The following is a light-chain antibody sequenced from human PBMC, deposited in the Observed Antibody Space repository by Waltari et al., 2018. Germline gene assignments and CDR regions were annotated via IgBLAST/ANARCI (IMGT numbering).Light chain of an antibody. V-gene: IGKV1-9*01. CDR2: AAS. J-gene: IGKJ2*01. CDR3: QQLYTYPYT. Sequence: IQLTHSPSSLSASVGDRVTITCRSSQGISTYLAWYQQKPGEAPKLLIYAASTLQSGVPSRFSGSGSGTDFTLTISSLQPEDFATYYCQQLYTYPYTFGQGTKLEIK. CDR1: QGISTY.